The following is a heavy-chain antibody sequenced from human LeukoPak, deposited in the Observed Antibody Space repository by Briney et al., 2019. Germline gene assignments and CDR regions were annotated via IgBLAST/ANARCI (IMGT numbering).Heavy chain of an antibody. J-gene: IGHJ4*02. Sequence: QAGGSLRLSCAASGFTFSGYEMNWVRQAPGKGLEWVSYISRSANTIYYADSVKGRFTISRDNAKNSLNLQMNSLRAEDTAVYYCARDGGDGDYLDYWGQGTLVTVSS. CDR1: GFTFSGYE. CDR3: ARDGGDGDYLDY. D-gene: IGHD2-21*02. V-gene: IGHV3-48*03. CDR2: ISRSANTI.